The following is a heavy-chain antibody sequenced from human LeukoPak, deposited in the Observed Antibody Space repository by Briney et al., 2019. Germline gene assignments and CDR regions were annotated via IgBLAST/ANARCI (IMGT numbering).Heavy chain of an antibody. CDR2: INHSGST. Sequence: SETLSLTCTVSGGSISSYYWSWIRQPPGKGLEWIGEINHSGSTNYNPSLKSRVTISVDTSKNQFSLKLSSVTAADTAVYYCARGCYYDYVWGSYRYNWFDPWGQGTLVTVSS. J-gene: IGHJ5*02. D-gene: IGHD3-16*02. V-gene: IGHV4-34*01. CDR3: ARGCYYDYVWGSYRYNWFDP. CDR1: GGSISSYY.